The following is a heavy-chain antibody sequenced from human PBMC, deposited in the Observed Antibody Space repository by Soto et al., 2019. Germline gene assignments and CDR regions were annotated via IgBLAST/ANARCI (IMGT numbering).Heavy chain of an antibody. J-gene: IGHJ4*02. CDR1: GFSLSNARMG. CDR2: IFSNDEK. V-gene: IGHV2-26*01. Sequence: SGPTLVNPTETLTLTCTVSGFSLSNARMGVSWIRQPPGKALEWLAHIFSNDEKSYSTSLKSRLTISKDTSKSQVVLTMTNMDPVDTATYYCARSYYYDSSGSEIPYFDYWGQGTLVTVSS. CDR3: ARSYYYDSSGSEIPYFDY. D-gene: IGHD3-22*01.